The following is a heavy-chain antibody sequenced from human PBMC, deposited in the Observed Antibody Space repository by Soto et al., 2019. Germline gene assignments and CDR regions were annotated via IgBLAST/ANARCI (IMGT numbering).Heavy chain of an antibody. D-gene: IGHD3-9*01. J-gene: IGHJ4*02. CDR2: VYPDDNT. CDR1: GLSVVGSD. V-gene: IGHV3-53*01. CDR3: ARLPGAGYYDTGDYDLLDY. Sequence: GGSLRLSCAASGLSVVGSDMNWFRQSEQKGLEWISVVYPDDNTYYAESVRGRFTISSDRSKNTVSLQMDSLRAEDTAVYYCARLPGAGYYDTGDYDLLDYWGQGTLVTVSS.